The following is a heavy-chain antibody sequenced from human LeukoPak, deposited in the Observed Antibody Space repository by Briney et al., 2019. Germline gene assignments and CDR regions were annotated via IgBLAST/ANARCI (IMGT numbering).Heavy chain of an antibody. CDR1: GYTLTSYD. Sequence: ASVKVSCKASGYTLTSYDINWVRQATGQGLEWMGWINPNSGGTNYAQKFQGRVTMTRDTSISTAYMELSRLRSDDTAVYYCARDLFRYCSSTSCFQKYYYYYMDVWGKGTTVTVSS. D-gene: IGHD2-2*01. CDR3: ARDLFRYCSSTSCFQKYYYYYMDV. CDR2: INPNSGGT. V-gene: IGHV1-2*02. J-gene: IGHJ6*03.